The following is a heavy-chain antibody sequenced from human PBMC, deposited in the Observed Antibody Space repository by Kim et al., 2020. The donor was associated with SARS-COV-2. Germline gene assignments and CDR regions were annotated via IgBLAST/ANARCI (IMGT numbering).Heavy chain of an antibody. CDR2: IKQDGSEK. D-gene: IGHD5-12*01. Sequence: GGSLRLSCAASGFTFSSYWMSWVRQAPGKGLEWVANIKQDGSEKYYVDSVKGRFTISRDNAKNSLYLQMNSLRAEDTAVYYCARDPRPHSGYVYYYYYYGMDVWGQGTTVTVSS. CDR3: ARDPRPHSGYVYYYYYYGMDV. V-gene: IGHV3-7*03. J-gene: IGHJ6*02. CDR1: GFTFSSYW.